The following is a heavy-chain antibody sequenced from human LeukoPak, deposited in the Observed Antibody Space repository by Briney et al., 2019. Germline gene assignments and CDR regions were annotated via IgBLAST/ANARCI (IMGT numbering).Heavy chain of an antibody. Sequence: GGSLRLSCAASGFTFSSYSMNWVRQAPGKGLEWVSSISSSSSYIYYADSVKGRFTIPRDNAKNSLYLQMNSLRAEDTAVYYCARDMRLERTPFDYWGQGTLVTVSS. CDR1: GFTFSSYS. CDR2: ISSSSSYI. D-gene: IGHD1-1*01. CDR3: ARDMRLERTPFDY. V-gene: IGHV3-21*01. J-gene: IGHJ4*02.